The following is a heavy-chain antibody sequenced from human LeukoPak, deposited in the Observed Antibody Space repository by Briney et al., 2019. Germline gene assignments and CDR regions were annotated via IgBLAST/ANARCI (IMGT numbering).Heavy chain of an antibody. J-gene: IGHJ5*02. Sequence: GGSLRLSCAASGFTFSSYWMSWVRQAPGKGLEWVATIDQRGGDKFSVDSVKGRFIISRDNAKNSVYLQMNSLTAEDTAVYYCARSSLGWFDPWGQGTLVTVSS. D-gene: IGHD7-27*01. CDR3: ARSSLGWFDP. CDR1: GFTFSSYW. CDR2: IDQRGGDK. V-gene: IGHV3-7*01.